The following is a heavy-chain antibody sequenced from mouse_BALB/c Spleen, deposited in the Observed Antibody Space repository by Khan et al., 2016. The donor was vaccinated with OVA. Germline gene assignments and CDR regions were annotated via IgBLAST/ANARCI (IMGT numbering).Heavy chain of an antibody. Sequence: EVELVESGGGLVKPGGSLKLSCAATGFSFSDHYMYWIRQPPEKRLEWVATISDGGGSTYYPDSVKGRFSISRDNAKNNLYLQMSSVKTEDTAICSSERAGYGGFAYWDQGTLVAVSA. CDR2: ISDGGGST. CDR1: GFSFSDHY. CDR3: ERAGYGGFAY. V-gene: IGHV5-4*02. J-gene: IGHJ3*01. D-gene: IGHD1-1*02.